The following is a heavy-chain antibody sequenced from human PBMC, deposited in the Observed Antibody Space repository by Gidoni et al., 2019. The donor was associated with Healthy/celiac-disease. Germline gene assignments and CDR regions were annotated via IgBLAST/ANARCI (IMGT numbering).Heavy chain of an antibody. V-gene: IGHV4-4*02. CDR3: ARGGNRSGWFEYNWFDP. J-gene: IGHJ5*02. D-gene: IGHD6-19*01. CDR1: GGSISSSNW. CDR2: IYHSGRT. Sequence: QVQLQESGPGLVKPSGTLSLTCAVSGGSISSSNWWSWVRQPPGKGLEWIGEIYHSGRTNYNPSLKSRVTISVDKSKNQFSLKLSSVTAADTAVYYCARGGNRSGWFEYNWFDPWGQGTLVTVSS.